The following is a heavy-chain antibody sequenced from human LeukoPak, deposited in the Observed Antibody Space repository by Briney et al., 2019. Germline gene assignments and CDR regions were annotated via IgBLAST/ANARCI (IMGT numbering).Heavy chain of an antibody. J-gene: IGHJ4*02. CDR1: GGSISTSSHY. CDR2: IYYSGST. Sequence: SETLSLTCTVSGGSISTSSHYWGWIRQPPGKGLEWIGSIYYSGSTYYNPSLKSRVTISVGTSKNQFSLKLSSVTAADTAVYYCARISDDYYGSGSKVDYWGQGTLVTVSS. V-gene: IGHV4-39*01. D-gene: IGHD3-10*01. CDR3: ARISDDYYGSGSKVDY.